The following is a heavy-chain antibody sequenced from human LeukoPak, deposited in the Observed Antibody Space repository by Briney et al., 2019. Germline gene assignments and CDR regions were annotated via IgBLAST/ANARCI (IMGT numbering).Heavy chain of an antibody. D-gene: IGHD5-12*01. CDR3: ARAYFGYSGYDYWGS. CDR1: GGSFSDYY. CDR2: IYTSGST. Sequence: SETLSVTCAVYGGSFSDYYWSWIRQPAGKGLERIGRIYTSGSTNYNPSLKSRVTISVDTSKNQFSLKLSSVTAADTAVYYCARAYFGYSGYDYWGSWGQGTLVTVSS. V-gene: IGHV4-59*10. J-gene: IGHJ5*02.